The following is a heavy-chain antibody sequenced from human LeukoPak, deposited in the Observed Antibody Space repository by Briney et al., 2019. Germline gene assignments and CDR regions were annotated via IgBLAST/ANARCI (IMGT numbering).Heavy chain of an antibody. V-gene: IGHV3-30*04. Sequence: GGSLRLSCAASGFTFSSYAMHWVRQAPGKGLEWVAVISYDGSSKYYADSVKGRFTISRDNSKNTLFLQLNSLRTEDTAVYYCARESSSSYPVAYYFDYWGQGTLVTVSS. CDR1: GFTFSSYA. CDR2: ISYDGSSK. D-gene: IGHD6-6*01. CDR3: ARESSSSYPVAYYFDY. J-gene: IGHJ4*02.